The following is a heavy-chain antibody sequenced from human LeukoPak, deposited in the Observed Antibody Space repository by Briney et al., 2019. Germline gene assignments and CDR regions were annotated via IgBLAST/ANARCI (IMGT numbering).Heavy chain of an antibody. J-gene: IGHJ4*02. D-gene: IGHD2-2*01. V-gene: IGHV1-69*04. CDR3: AKDVLTSSSSFFDY. CDR2: IIPILGIA. CDR1: GGTFSSYA. Sequence: ASVKVSCKASGGTFSSYAISWVRQAPGQGLEWMGRIIPILGIANYAQKFQGRVTITADKSTSTAYMELSSLRSEDTALYYCAKDVLTSSSSFFDYWGQGTLVTVSS.